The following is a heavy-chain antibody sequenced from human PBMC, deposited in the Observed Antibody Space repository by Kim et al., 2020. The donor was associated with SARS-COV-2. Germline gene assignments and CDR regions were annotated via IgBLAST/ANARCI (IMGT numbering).Heavy chain of an antibody. CDR2: MSRDGRIQ. V-gene: IGHV3-30*04. J-gene: IGHJ4*02. D-gene: IGHD3-10*01. CDR3: TREFAGSGAFHDF. CDR1: GFTFSSHS. Sequence: GGSLRLSCAASGFTFSSHSMHWVRQAPGKGLEWVSVMSRDGRIQHYVDSVNGRFTISRDNSKSALYLQMNSLRPEDTAMYYCTREFAGSGAFHDFWGQGTLVTVSS.